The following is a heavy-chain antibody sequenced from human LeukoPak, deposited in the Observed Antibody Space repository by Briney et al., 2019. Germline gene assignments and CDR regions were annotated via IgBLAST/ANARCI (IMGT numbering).Heavy chain of an antibody. D-gene: IGHD1-26*01. CDR2: IKQDGSEK. Sequence: PGGSLRLSCAASGFTFSDYYMSWIRQAPGKGLEWVANIKQDGSEKYYVDSVKGRFTISRDNAKNSLYLQMNSLRAEDTAVYYCARLIVGAIDYWGQGTLVTVSS. CDR3: ARLIVGAIDY. J-gene: IGHJ4*02. CDR1: GFTFSDYY. V-gene: IGHV3-7*01.